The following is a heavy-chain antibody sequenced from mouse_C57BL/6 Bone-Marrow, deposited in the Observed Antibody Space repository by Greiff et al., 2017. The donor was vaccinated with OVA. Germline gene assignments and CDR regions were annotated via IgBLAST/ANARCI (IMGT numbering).Heavy chain of an antibody. J-gene: IGHJ1*03. D-gene: IGHD1-1*01. CDR1: GFTFSDAW. Sequence: EVQRVESGGGLVQPGGSMKLSCAASGFTFSDAWMDWVRQSPEKGLEWVAEIRNKANNHATYYAESVKGRFTISRDDSKSSVYLQMNSLRAEDTGIYYCTRNYGSSYLYFDVWGTGTTVTVSS. V-gene: IGHV6-6*01. CDR3: TRNYGSSYLYFDV. CDR2: IRNKANNHAT.